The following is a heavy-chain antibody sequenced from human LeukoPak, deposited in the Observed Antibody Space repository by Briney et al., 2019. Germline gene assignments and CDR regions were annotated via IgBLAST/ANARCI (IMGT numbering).Heavy chain of an antibody. CDR3: ASAPFSSSSC. Sequence: PGGSLRLSCAASGFTFSSYWMHWVRQPPGKGLVWVSRISSDGSSTNYADSVKGRFTISRDNAKNTLYLQMNRLRAEDTAVYYCASAPFSSSSCWGQGTLVTVSS. V-gene: IGHV3-74*01. D-gene: IGHD2-2*01. J-gene: IGHJ4*02. CDR1: GFTFSSYW. CDR2: ISSDGSST.